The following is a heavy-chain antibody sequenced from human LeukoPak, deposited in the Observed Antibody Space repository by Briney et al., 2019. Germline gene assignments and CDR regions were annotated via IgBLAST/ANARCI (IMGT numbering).Heavy chain of an antibody. CDR3: ARDFAREFTIDY. J-gene: IGHJ4*02. D-gene: IGHD3-10*01. CDR1: GFTFRNYN. Sequence: GGFLRLSCAASGFTFRNYNMNWVRQPPGKGLQWVSYISSSSNIIYYADSVKGRFTISRDNAKNSLFLQMNSLRAEDTAVYYCARDFAREFTIDYWGQGTLVTVSS. CDR2: ISSSSNII. V-gene: IGHV3-48*01.